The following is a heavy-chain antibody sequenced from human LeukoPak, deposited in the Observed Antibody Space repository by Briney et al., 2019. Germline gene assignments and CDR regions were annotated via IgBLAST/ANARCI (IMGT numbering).Heavy chain of an antibody. CDR3: ARDLGRAGAGTYSWFDP. D-gene: IGHD6-19*01. J-gene: IGHJ5*02. CDR1: GYTFTSYY. CDR2: INPSGGST. V-gene: IGHV1-46*01. Sequence: GASERVSCKASGYTFTSYYMHWVRQAPGQGLEWMGLINPSGGSTSYAQKFQGRVTMTRDTSTSTVYMELSSLRSEDTAVYYCARDLGRAGAGTYSWFDPWGQGTLVTVSS.